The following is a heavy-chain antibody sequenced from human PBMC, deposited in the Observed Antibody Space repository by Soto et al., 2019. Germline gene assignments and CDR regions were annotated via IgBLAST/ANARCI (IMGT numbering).Heavy chain of an antibody. Sequence: PSETLSLTCTVSGGSISSYYWSWIRQPPGKGLEWIGYIYYSGSTNYNPSLKSRVTISVDTSKNQFSLKLSSVTAADTAVYYCARGGPPRRAAGGYYDFWSGFPAWGQGTLVTVSS. CDR1: GGSISSYY. CDR3: ARGGPPRRAAGGYYDFWSGFPA. CDR2: IYYSGST. D-gene: IGHD3-3*01. J-gene: IGHJ5*02. V-gene: IGHV4-59*01.